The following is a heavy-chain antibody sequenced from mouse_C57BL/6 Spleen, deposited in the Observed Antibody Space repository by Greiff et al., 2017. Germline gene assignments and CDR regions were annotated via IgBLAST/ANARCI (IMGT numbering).Heavy chain of an antibody. CDR3: ARRYYGSSAWFAY. D-gene: IGHD1-1*01. Sequence: QVHVKQPGAELVRPGSSVKLSCKASGYTFTSYWMDWVKQRPGQGLEWIGNIYPSDSETHYNQKFKDKATLTVDKSSSTAYMQLSSLTSVDSAVCYCARRYYGSSAWFAYWGQGTLVTVSA. J-gene: IGHJ3*01. CDR1: GYTFTSYW. CDR2: IYPSDSET. V-gene: IGHV1-61*01.